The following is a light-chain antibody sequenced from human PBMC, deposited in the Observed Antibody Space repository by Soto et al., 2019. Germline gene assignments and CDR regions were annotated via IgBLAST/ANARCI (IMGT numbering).Light chain of an antibody. J-gene: IGKJ4*01. CDR1: QSVSSN. V-gene: IGKV3-15*01. Sequence: EIVMTQSPGTLSVSPGERATLSCRASQSVSSNVAWYQQKPGQAPRLLIYGASTRATGIPARFSGSGSGTEFTLTISSLQFEDCAVYYCQQYNYWPPLTFGGGTKVEI. CDR2: GAS. CDR3: QQYNYWPPLT.